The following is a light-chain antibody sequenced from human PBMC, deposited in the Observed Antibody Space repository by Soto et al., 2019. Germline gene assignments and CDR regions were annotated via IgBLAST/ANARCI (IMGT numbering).Light chain of an antibody. CDR1: SSDVGTFDL. CDR3: CSYAGLSDVI. CDR2: EGS. V-gene: IGLV2-23*01. J-gene: IGLJ2*01. Sequence: QPVLTQPASVSGSPGQSITISCTGASSDVGTFDLVSWFQQHSGKAPKLIIYEGSQRPSGVSSRFSGSNSGKTASLTISGLQAEDEADYYCCSYAGLSDVIFGGGTKLTVL.